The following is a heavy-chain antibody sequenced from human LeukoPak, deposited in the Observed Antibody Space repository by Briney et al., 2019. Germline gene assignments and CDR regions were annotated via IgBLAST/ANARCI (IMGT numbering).Heavy chain of an antibody. V-gene: IGHV3-7*01. Sequence: QAGGSLRLSCAASGFTFSTYWMSWVRPGPGKGLEWVALIKEDGSENFYVDSVKGRFTISRDNAKNSLFLQMNSLRAEDTAVYYCARDSLSGVLIGPRLDVWGQGTTVTVSS. CDR1: GFTFSTYW. CDR3: ARDSLSGVLIGPRLDV. CDR2: IKEDGSEN. D-gene: IGHD3-3*01. J-gene: IGHJ6*02.